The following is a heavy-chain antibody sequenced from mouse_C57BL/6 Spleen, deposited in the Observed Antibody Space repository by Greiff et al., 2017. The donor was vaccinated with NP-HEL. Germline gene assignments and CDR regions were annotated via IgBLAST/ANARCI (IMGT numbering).Heavy chain of an antibody. CDR3: ARGRTWDVGDFDD. J-gene: IGHJ2*01. D-gene: IGHD4-1*01. Sequence: QVHVKQPGAELVKPGASVKLSCKASGYTFTSYWMHWVKQRPGRGLEWIGRIDPNSGGTKYNEKFKSKATLTVDKPSSTAYMQLSSLTSEDSAVYYCARGRTWDVGDFDDWGQGTTLTVSS. CDR2: IDPNSGGT. CDR1: GYTFTSYW. V-gene: IGHV1-72*01.